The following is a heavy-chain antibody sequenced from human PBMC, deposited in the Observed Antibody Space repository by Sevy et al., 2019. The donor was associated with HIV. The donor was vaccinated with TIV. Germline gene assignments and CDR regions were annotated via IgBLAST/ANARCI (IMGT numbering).Heavy chain of an antibody. CDR1: GYSFTAHW. J-gene: IGHJ3*01. CDR3: ARGGNLSLDAFDV. CDR2: LFPGNSDV. Sequence: GESLKISCQASGYSFTAHWIGWVRQMPGKGQEWMGILFPGNSDVRSFQGQVTVSVDRSTNTDYLQWVSLTASDSAIYYCARGGNLSLDAFDVWGLGTMVTVS. D-gene: IGHD2-15*01. V-gene: IGHV5-51*01.